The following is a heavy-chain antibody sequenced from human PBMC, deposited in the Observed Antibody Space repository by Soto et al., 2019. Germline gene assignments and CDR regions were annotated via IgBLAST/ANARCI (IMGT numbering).Heavy chain of an antibody. J-gene: IGHJ5*02. Sequence: GASVKVSCKTSGYTFSNYGITWVRQAPGQPLEWLGWISLYSDGTSCAQKFRGRVSMTTDTSTTTAYMELRSLRSDDTAVYYCARVVPGAEAWFGPWGQGTLVTVSS. CDR2: ISLYSDGT. V-gene: IGHV1-18*01. CDR1: GYTFSNYG. CDR3: ARVVPGAEAWFGP.